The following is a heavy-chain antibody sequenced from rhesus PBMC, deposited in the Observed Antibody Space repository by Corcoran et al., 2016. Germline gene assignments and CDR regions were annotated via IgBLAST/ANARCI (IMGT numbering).Heavy chain of an antibody. V-gene: IGHV4-165*02. CDR1: GGSISGYY. D-gene: IGHD3-9*01. CDR2: IGGRRGSP. J-gene: IGHJ4*01. CDR3: ARSRYYEDDYGTAPTNYFDY. Sequence: QVQLQESGPGLVKPSETLSLTCAVSGGSISGYYWNWIRQPPGKGLEWIGYIGGRRGSPHLTPSLKSRVTISTDTSKNQFSLKLSSVTAADTAVYYCARSRYYEDDYGTAPTNYFDYWGQGVLVTVSS.